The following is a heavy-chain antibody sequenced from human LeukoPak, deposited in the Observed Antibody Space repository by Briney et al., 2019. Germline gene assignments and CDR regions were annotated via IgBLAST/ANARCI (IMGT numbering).Heavy chain of an antibody. Sequence: GSSVKVSCKAPGGTFSNYGFRWVRQAPGQGLEWMGGIVPVLGTVSYAQKFQDRVTITADDFTTTAYMELSSLRSEDTAVYYCARWAGTCTIASCYTPLDYWGQGTLVTVST. CDR3: ARWAGTCTIASCYTPLDY. J-gene: IGHJ4*02. CDR2: IVPVLGTV. CDR1: GGTFSNYG. V-gene: IGHV1-69*01. D-gene: IGHD2-2*02.